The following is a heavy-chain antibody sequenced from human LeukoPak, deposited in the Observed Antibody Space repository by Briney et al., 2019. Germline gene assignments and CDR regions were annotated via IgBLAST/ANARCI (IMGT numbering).Heavy chain of an antibody. D-gene: IGHD6-6*01. J-gene: IGHJ4*02. CDR3: ARVAAAYSSSTDFDY. CDR1: GFTFSSDG. Sequence: GRSLRLSCAASGFTFSSDGMHWVRQAPGKGLEWVAVIWYDGSNKYYADSVKGRFTISRDNSKNTLYLQMNSLRAEDTAVYYCARVAAAYSSSTDFDYWGQETLVTVSS. CDR2: IWYDGSNK. V-gene: IGHV3-33*01.